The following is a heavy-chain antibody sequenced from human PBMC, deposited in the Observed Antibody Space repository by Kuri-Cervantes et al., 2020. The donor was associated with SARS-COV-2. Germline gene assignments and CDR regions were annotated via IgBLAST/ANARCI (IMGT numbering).Heavy chain of an antibody. V-gene: IGHV3-21*01. Sequence: AASGFTFSCYSMNWVRQAPGKGLEWVSSISSSSSYIYDADSVNGRFTNSRDNAKNSLYLQMNSLRAEDTAVYYCARDRISSGWYVGYYFDYWGQGTLVTVSS. CDR1: GFTFSCYS. J-gene: IGHJ4*02. CDR2: ISSSSSYI. CDR3: ARDRISSGWYVGYYFDY. D-gene: IGHD6-19*01.